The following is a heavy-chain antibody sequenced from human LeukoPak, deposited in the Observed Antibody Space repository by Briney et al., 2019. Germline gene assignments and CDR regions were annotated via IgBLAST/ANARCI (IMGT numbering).Heavy chain of an antibody. Sequence: TGGSLRLSCAASRFTFSNYWMHWVRQAPGKGLVWVSRIDSDGSRTSYADSVKGRFTISRGNAKNTLCLQMNSLRAEDTAVYYCARKSGSYYFFDYWGQGTLVTVSS. CDR2: IDSDGSRT. V-gene: IGHV3-74*01. J-gene: IGHJ4*02. CDR3: ARKSGSYYFFDY. CDR1: RFTFSNYW. D-gene: IGHD1-26*01.